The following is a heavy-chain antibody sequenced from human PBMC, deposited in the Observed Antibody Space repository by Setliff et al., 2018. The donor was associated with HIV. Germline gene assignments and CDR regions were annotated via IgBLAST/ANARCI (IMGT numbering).Heavy chain of an antibody. V-gene: IGHV5-51*01. CDR2: IHPVDSDA. CDR3: ARHRHTAAGTLDAFDL. D-gene: IGHD6-13*01. CDR1: DYSFTSHW. J-gene: IGHJ3*01. Sequence: PGESLKISCKGSDYSFTSHWIGWVRQMPGKGLEWMGIIHPVDSDARYSPSFQGQVTMSVDNSINTAYLQWGSLKASDTAFYYCARHRHTAAGTLDAFDLWGQGTMGTVS.